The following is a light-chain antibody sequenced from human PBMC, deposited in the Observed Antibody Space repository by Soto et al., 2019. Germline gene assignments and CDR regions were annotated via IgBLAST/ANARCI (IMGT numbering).Light chain of an antibody. V-gene: IGKV3-20*01. CDR3: HQYGSSPAT. CDR1: QSVTSSY. CDR2: GAS. J-gene: IGKJ1*01. Sequence: EIVLTQSPGTLSLSPGERATLSCRASQSVTSSYLAWYQQKPGQAPRLLIYGASSRATGIPDRFSGSGSGTDFTLTISRLEPEDFEVYYCHQYGSSPATFGQGTKVEIK.